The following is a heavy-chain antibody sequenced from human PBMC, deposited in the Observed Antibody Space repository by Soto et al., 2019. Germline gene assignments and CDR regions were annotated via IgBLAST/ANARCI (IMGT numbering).Heavy chain of an antibody. D-gene: IGHD3-3*01. CDR2: ISAYNGNT. CDR3: ARGDRSTIFGVVVQPTSFYYYGMDG. Sequence: APVKVSCKASGYTFTSYGTTWVRQAPGQGLEWMGWISAYNGNTNYAQKLQGRVTMTTDTSTSTAYMELRSLRSDDTAVYYCARGDRSTIFGVVVQPTSFYYYGMDGWGRGTTVTVAS. CDR1: GYTFTSYG. J-gene: IGHJ6*01. V-gene: IGHV1-18*01.